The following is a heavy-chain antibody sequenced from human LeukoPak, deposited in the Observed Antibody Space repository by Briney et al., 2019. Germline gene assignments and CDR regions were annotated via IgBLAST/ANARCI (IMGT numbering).Heavy chain of an antibody. CDR3: ARDSGSCDFDY. V-gene: IGHV3-21*01. CDR2: ISDDSSSI. CDR1: GGSISSYY. D-gene: IGHD1-26*01. J-gene: IGHJ4*02. Sequence: ETLSLTCTVSGGSISSYYWSWFRQAPGKGLEWVSSISDDSSSIYYADSVKGRFTISRDNAKNSLYLQMNSLGVEDTAVYYCARDSGSCDFDYWGQGTLVTVSS.